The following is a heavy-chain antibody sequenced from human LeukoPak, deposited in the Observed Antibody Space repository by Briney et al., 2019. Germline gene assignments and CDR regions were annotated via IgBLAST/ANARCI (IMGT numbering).Heavy chain of an antibody. D-gene: IGHD6-13*01. V-gene: IGHV4-59*01. CDR2: IYYSGST. J-gene: IGHJ4*02. Sequence: SETLSLTCTVSGGSISSYYWSWIRQPPGKGLEWIGYIYYSGSTNYNPSLKSRITISVDTSKNQFFLKLSSVTAADTAVYYCARGLGSNWFDYWGQGTLVTVSS. CDR1: GGSISSYY. CDR3: ARGLGSNWFDY.